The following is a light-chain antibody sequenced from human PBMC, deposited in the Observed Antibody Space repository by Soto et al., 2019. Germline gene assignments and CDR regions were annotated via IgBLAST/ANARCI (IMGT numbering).Light chain of an antibody. CDR2: EVS. Sequence: QSVLTQPASVSGSPGQSITISCTGTSSDVGGYNYVSWYQQHPGKAPKLMIYEVSNRPSGVSNRLSGSKSGNTASLTISGLQAEAEADYYCSSYTSSSTPYYVFGTGTKAAVL. V-gene: IGLV2-14*01. CDR1: SSDVGGYNY. CDR3: SSYTSSSTPYYV. J-gene: IGLJ1*01.